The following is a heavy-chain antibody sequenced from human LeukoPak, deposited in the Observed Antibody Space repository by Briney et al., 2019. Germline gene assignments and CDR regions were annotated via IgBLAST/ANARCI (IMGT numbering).Heavy chain of an antibody. D-gene: IGHD3-22*01. J-gene: IGHJ4*02. CDR1: GFPFSSYA. V-gene: IGHV3-23*01. CDR2: INGSGGST. CDR3: AKSLPNYCDSSGYSGFDY. Sequence: PGGSLRLSCAASGFPFSSYAMSWVRQAPGKGLEGVSAINGSGGSTYYADSVKGRFTISRDNSKNTLYLQMNSLRAEDTAVYYCAKSLPNYCDSSGYSGFDYWGQGTLVTVSS.